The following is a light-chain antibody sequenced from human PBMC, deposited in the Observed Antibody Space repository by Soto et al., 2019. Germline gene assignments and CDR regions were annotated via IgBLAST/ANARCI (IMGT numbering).Light chain of an antibody. CDR1: NSDVGGYNY. CDR3: GSWDSSLSAYV. V-gene: IGLV2-14*01. Sequence: QSVLTHPAAVSGSPGQSITISCTGTNSDVGGYNYVSWYQQHPGQAPKLMIYEVSNRPSGASHRFSGSKSANTASLTISGLQTGDEADYYCGSWDSSLSAYVFGTGTKVTVL. J-gene: IGLJ1*01. CDR2: EVS.